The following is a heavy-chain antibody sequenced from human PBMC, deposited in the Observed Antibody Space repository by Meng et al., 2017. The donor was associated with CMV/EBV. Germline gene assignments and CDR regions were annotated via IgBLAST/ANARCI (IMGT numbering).Heavy chain of an antibody. CDR2: FDPEDGET. J-gene: IGHJ5*02. D-gene: IGHD3-16*01. CDR1: GYTLTELS. CDR3: ATGGSTTDHREIDWFDP. Sequence: QVQHVRSGAGVKKPGASWKVPGKVSGYTLTELSMHWVRQAPGKGLERMGGFDPEDGETIYAQKFQGRVTMTEDTSTDTAYMELSSLRSEDTAVYYCATGGSTTDHREIDWFDPWGQGTLVTVSS. V-gene: IGHV1-24*01.